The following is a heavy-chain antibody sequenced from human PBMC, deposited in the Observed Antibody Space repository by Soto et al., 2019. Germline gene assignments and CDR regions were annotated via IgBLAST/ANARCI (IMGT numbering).Heavy chain of an antibody. J-gene: IGHJ4*02. V-gene: IGHV3-20*01. D-gene: IGHD6-19*01. Sequence: EVQLVESGGGVVRPGGSLRLSCAASGFTFDDYGMSWVRQAPGKGLEWVSGINWNGGRTGYADSVKGRFTRSRDNAKNSLYLQMNSLRAEDTALYHCARDRGEWLALDYWGQGTLVPVSS. CDR3: ARDRGEWLALDY. CDR2: INWNGGRT. CDR1: GFTFDDYG.